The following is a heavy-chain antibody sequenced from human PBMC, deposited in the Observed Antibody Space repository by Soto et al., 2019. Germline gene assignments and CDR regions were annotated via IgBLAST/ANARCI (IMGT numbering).Heavy chain of an antibody. CDR1: GYTFTGYY. Sequence: GASVKVSCKASGYTFTGYYMHWVRQAPGQGLEWMGWINPNSGGTNYAQKFQGWVTMTRDTSISTAYMELSRLRSDDTAVYYCAIAARRYYYYGMDVWGQGTTVTVSS. J-gene: IGHJ6*02. D-gene: IGHD6-6*01. V-gene: IGHV1-2*04. CDR2: INPNSGGT. CDR3: AIAARRYYYYGMDV.